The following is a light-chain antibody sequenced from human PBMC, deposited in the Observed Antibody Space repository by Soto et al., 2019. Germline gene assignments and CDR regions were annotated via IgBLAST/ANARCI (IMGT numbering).Light chain of an antibody. J-gene: IGLJ1*01. CDR2: EVT. CDR3: LSYTTSSSYV. V-gene: IGLV2-14*01. Sequence: QSALTQPASVSGSPGQSITISCTGTSRDVGAYNRVSWYQQRAGKAPKLMVYEVTNRPSGVSNRFSGSKSANTASLTISGLQAEDEADYYCLSYTTSSSYVFGTGTKVTAL. CDR1: SRDVGAYNR.